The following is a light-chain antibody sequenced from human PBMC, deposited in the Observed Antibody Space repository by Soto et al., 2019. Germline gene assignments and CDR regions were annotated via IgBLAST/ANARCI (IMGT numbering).Light chain of an antibody. V-gene: IGKV1-5*01. Sequence: DIRMTQSPSTLSAFVGDRVTITCRASQSISTWLAWYQQKPGKAPKVLIYDAYSLESGVPSRISGSESGTEFTLTISSLQPDDFATYYCQQYNSLWTFGQGTKVEIK. J-gene: IGKJ1*01. CDR1: QSISTW. CDR3: QQYNSLWT. CDR2: DAY.